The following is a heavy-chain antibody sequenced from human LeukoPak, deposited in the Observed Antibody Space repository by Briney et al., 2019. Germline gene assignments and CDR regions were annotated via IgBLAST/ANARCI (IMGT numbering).Heavy chain of an antibody. Sequence: GGSLRLSCVGSGFMFSRFGLSWVRQAPGKRLEWVSGIHGNGETTYYGDSVKGRFTISRDNSKSTLYLQMNSLRVEDTAEYFCGRDPNGDYVGAFEFWGQGTKVAVSS. CDR1: GFMFSRFG. CDR2: IHGNGETT. D-gene: IGHD3-16*01. CDR3: GRDPNGDYVGAFEF. V-gene: IGHV3-23*01. J-gene: IGHJ3*01.